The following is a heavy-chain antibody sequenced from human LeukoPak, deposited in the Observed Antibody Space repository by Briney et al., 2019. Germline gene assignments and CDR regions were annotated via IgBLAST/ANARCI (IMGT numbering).Heavy chain of an antibody. J-gene: IGHJ5*02. CDR3: VRVLIAAKSGGWFDP. D-gene: IGHD6-13*01. CDR2: IYHSGST. CDR1: GYSISSGYY. V-gene: IGHV4-38-2*01. Sequence: KPSETLSLTCAVSGYSISSGYYWGWIRQPPGKGLEWIGSIYHSGSTYYNPSLKSRVTIPVDTSKHQFSLKPSSMTAAPPSMYYCVRVLIAAKSGGWFDPWGQGTLVTVSS.